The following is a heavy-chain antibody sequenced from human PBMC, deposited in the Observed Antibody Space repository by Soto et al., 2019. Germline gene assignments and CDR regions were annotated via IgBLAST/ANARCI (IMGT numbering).Heavy chain of an antibody. Sequence: ASVKVSCKASGYTFTSYAMHWVRQAPGQRLEWMGWINAGNVNTKYSQKFQGRVTITRDTSASTAYMELSSLRSEDTAVYYCASGGIDYSKDWFDPWGQGTLVTVSS. CDR2: INAGNVNT. D-gene: IGHD4-4*01. CDR1: GYTFTSYA. V-gene: IGHV1-3*01. CDR3: ASGGIDYSKDWFDP. J-gene: IGHJ5*02.